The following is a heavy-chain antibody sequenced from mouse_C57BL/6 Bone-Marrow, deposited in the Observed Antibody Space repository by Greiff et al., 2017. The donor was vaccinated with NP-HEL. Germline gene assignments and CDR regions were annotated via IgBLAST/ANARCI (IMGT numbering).Heavy chain of an antibody. D-gene: IGHD1-1*01. CDR2: ISSGSSTI. J-gene: IGHJ3*01. Sequence: DVMLVESGGGLVKPGGSLKLSCAASGFTFSDYGMHWVRQAPEKGLEWVAYISSGSSTIYYADTVKGRFTISRDNAKNTLFLQMTSLRSEDTAMYYCAKIYYYGSRAYWGQGTLVTVSA. CDR1: GFTFSDYG. V-gene: IGHV5-17*01. CDR3: AKIYYYGSRAY.